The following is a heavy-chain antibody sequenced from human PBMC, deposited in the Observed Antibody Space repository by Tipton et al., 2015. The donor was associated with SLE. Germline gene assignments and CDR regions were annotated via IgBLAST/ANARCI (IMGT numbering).Heavy chain of an antibody. CDR1: GGTFSSYA. D-gene: IGHD6-6*01. J-gene: IGHJ6*02. CDR3: ARGGRGARPSYYYYGMDV. V-gene: IGHV1-69*05. Sequence: QSGAEVKKPGSSVKVSCKASGGTFSSYAISWVRQAPGQGLEWMGGIIPIFGTANYAQKFQGRVTITTDESTSTAYMELSSLRSEDTAVYYCARGGRGARPSYYYYGMDVWGQGTTVTVSS. CDR2: IIPIFGTA.